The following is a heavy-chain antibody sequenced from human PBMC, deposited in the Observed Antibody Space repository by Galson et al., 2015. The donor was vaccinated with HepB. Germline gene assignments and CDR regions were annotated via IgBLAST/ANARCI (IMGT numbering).Heavy chain of an antibody. Sequence: SLRLSCAASGFTFSSYAMSWVRQAPGKGLEWVSGITGSGGSTYYADSVKGRFTISRDNSKNTLYLQMNSLRAEDTAVYYCAKTTTAGWCFDYWGQGTLVTVSS. D-gene: IGHD6-19*01. V-gene: IGHV3-23*01. CDR2: ITGSGGST. CDR3: AKTTTAGWCFDY. CDR1: GFTFSSYA. J-gene: IGHJ4*02.